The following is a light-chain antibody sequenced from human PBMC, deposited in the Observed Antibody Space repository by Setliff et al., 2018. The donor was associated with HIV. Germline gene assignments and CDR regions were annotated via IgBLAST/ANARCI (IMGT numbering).Light chain of an antibody. J-gene: IGLJ1*01. CDR1: SSDVGYYNY. CDR3: SSYTTTSTYV. Sequence: QSALTQPASVSGSLGQSITISCTGTSSDVGYYNYISWYQQYPGKAPKLTIYDASDRPSGVSNRFSGSKSGNTASLTISGLQAEDEADYYCSSYTTTSTYVFGTGTKVTVL. CDR2: DAS. V-gene: IGLV2-14*03.